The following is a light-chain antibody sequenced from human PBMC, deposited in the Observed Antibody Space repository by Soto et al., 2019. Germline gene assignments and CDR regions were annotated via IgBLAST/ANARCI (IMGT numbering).Light chain of an antibody. Sequence: DIVMTQSPATLSVSAGDRATLSCRASQSISSDLAWYQQKTGQAPRLLIYGKSTRATGIPDRLSGSGSGTELNLTISRLQSEDCAVYYCQQYYDWPWTCGQGTKVDIK. CDR1: QSISSD. J-gene: IGKJ1*01. CDR2: GKS. CDR3: QQYYDWPWT. V-gene: IGKV3-15*01.